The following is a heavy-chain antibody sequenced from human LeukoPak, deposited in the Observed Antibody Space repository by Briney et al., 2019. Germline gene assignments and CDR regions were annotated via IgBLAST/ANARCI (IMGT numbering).Heavy chain of an antibody. V-gene: IGHV1-18*01. Sequence: ASVKVSCKASGYTFTSYGISWVRQAPGQGLEWMGWISAYNGNTNYAQKLQGRVTMTTDTSTSTAYMELRSLRSDDTAVYYCATTSNCSGGSCYFYFDYWGQGTLVTVSS. CDR3: ATTSNCSGGSCYFYFDY. J-gene: IGHJ4*02. CDR1: GYTFTSYG. CDR2: ISAYNGNT. D-gene: IGHD2-15*01.